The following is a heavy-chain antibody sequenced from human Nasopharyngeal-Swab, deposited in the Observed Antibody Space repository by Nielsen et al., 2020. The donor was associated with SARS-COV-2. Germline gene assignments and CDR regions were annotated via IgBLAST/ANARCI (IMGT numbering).Heavy chain of an antibody. J-gene: IGHJ4*02. V-gene: IGHV4-61*07. CDR2: IYYSGST. CDR3: ARQGGGVIRAAGSQFDY. D-gene: IGHD6-13*01. Sequence: WIRQPPGKGLEWIGYIYYSGSTYYNPSLKSRVTISVDTSKNQFSLKLSSVTAADTAVYYCARQGGGVIRAAGSQFDYWGQGTLVTVSS.